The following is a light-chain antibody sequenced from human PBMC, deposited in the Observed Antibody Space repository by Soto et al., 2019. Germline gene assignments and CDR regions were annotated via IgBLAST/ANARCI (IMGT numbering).Light chain of an antibody. J-gene: IGKJ3*01. CDR1: QSVGRN. V-gene: IGKV3-15*01. CDR2: APA. CDR3: QEYSKWPLFT. Sequence: EIVVTQSPGILSVSPGDRATLSCRASQSVGRNLAWYPQKPGQAPTLLSYAPATRATGLPPRFSGSGSGTDFTLTISSLQSEDFAVYYCQEYSKWPLFTFGPGTRVDIK.